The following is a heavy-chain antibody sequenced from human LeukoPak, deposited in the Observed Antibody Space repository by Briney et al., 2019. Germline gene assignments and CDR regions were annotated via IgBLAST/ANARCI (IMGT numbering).Heavy chain of an antibody. CDR2: IKSKTDGGTT. Sequence: GGSLRLSCAASGFTFSNAWMSWVRQAPGKGLEWVGRIKSKTDGGTTDYGAPVKGRFTISRDDSKNTLYLQMNSLRAEDTAVYYCAKRGSDGSHKYCDYWGQGTLVTVSS. CDR3: AKRGSDGSHKYCDY. J-gene: IGHJ4*02. D-gene: IGHD5-24*01. V-gene: IGHV3-15*01. CDR1: GFTFSNAW.